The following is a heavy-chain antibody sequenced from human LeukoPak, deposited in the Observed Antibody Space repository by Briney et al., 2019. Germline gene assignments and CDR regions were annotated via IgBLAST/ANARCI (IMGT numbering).Heavy chain of an antibody. J-gene: IGHJ5*02. D-gene: IGHD6-13*01. Sequence: GGSLRLSCAASGFTVSSNYMSWVRQAPGKGLEWVSVIYSGGSTYYADSVKGRFTISRDNSENTLYLQMNSLRAEDTAVHYCTLVPPHPWGQGTLVTVSS. CDR1: GFTVSSNY. CDR2: IYSGGST. CDR3: TLVPPHP. V-gene: IGHV3-66*01.